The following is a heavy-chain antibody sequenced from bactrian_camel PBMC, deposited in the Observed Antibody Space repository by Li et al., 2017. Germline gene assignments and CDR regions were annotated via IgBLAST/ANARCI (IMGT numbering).Heavy chain of an antibody. V-gene: IGHV3S1*01. CDR1: AYTFSANC. CDR3: AAGPWYTDEYNY. J-gene: IGHJ4*01. D-gene: IGHD6*01. CDR2: IYTGGSRT. Sequence: VQLVESGGGSVQAGGSLRLSCGASAYTFSANCVAWYRQVPGKEREGVAAIYTGGSRTYYADSVKGRFAISRDNAKNTTYLLMNSLKPEDTALYYCAAGPWYTDEYNYWGQGTQVTVS.